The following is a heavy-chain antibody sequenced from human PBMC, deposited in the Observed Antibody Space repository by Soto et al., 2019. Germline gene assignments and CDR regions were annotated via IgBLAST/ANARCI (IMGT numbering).Heavy chain of an antibody. CDR2: IIPIFGTA. V-gene: IGHV1-69*06. CDR3: ASPNYALHYYYGMDV. Sequence: QVQLVQSGAEVKKPGSSVKVSCKASGGTFSSYAISWVRQAPGQGLEWMGGIIPIFGTANYAQKCQGRVTITADKSTSTAYMELSSLRSEDTAVYYGASPNYALHYYYGMDVWGQGTTVTVSS. D-gene: IGHD4-4*01. CDR1: GGTFSSYA. J-gene: IGHJ6*02.